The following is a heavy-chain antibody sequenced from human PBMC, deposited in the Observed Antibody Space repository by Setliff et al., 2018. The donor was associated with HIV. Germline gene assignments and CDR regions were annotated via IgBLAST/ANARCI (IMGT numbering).Heavy chain of an antibody. V-gene: IGHV1-2*02. CDR3: ARGKTWLRFLDY. J-gene: IGHJ4*02. CDR1: GYTFTEYY. CDR2: INTHSGYT. D-gene: IGHD5-12*01. Sequence: ASVKVSCKASGYTFTEYYIHWVRQAPGQGLEWMGWINTHSGYTNYAQNVQGRVTVTMDTSTSTAYMELRSLKSGDTAVYYCARGKTWLRFLDYWGQGTLVTVSS.